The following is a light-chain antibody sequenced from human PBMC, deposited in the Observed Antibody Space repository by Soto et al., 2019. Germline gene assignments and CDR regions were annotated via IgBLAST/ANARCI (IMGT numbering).Light chain of an antibody. CDR1: QSISSY. Sequence: DIQMTQSPSSLSASVGDRVTITCRASQSISSYLNWYQQKPGKAPKLLIYAASSLQSGVPSRFSGSGSDTEFTLTISSLQPEDVATYYCQQLNNYPLTFGGGTKVDIK. J-gene: IGKJ4*01. CDR3: QQLNNYPLT. V-gene: IGKV1-39*01. CDR2: AAS.